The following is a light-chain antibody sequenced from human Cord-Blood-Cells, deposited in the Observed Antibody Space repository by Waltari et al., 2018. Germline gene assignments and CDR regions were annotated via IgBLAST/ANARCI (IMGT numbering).Light chain of an antibody. V-gene: IGLV2-14*03. CDR3: SSYTSSSTWV. CDR2: DVS. J-gene: IGLJ3*02. Sequence: QSALTQPASVSGSPGQSITIPCTGTSSDVGGYNYVSLYQQHPGKAPKLIIYDVSNRPSGVSNRFSGYKSGNTASLTISGLQAEDEADYYCSSYTSSSTWVFGGGTKLTVL. CDR1: SSDVGGYNY.